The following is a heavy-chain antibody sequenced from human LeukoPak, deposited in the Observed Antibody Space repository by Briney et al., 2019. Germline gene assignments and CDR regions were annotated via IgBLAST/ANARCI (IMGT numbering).Heavy chain of an antibody. D-gene: IGHD2/OR15-2a*01. Sequence: GGSLRLSCAASGFTFSSYSMNRVRQAPGKGLEWVSAIRSNGENTYYANSVRGRFTISRDNSRGTLSLQMNSLRADDTAVYFCAILSWDGRGSFYWGQGTLVSVSS. J-gene: IGHJ4*02. CDR3: AILSWDGRGSFY. V-gene: IGHV3-23*01. CDR2: IRSNGENT. CDR1: GFTFSSYS.